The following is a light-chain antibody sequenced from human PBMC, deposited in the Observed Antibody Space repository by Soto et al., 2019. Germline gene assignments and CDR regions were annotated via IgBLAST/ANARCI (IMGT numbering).Light chain of an antibody. CDR3: AAWDDSLSGLV. V-gene: IGLV1-44*01. Sequence: QSVLTQPPSASGTPGQRVTISCSGSSSNIGSNNVNWYQQLPGTAPKLLIYRNNQRPSGIPDRFSGSKSGTSASLAISGLQSEDEADYYCAAWDDSLSGLVFGGGTKVTVL. J-gene: IGLJ2*01. CDR1: SSNIGSNN. CDR2: RNN.